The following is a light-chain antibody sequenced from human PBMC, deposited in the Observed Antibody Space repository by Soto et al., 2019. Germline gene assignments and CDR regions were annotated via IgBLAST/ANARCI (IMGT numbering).Light chain of an antibody. V-gene: IGKV1-33*01. J-gene: IGKJ5*01. CDR3: QQYDTLIT. CDR1: QDISTY. Sequence: IQMTQSPSSLSASVGDTVTITCQASQDISTYLNWYQHKPGKAPKLLIYDASTLETGVPSRFSGSGSGADFALTIGSLQPEDFATYYCQQYDTLITVGQGTLLE. CDR2: DAS.